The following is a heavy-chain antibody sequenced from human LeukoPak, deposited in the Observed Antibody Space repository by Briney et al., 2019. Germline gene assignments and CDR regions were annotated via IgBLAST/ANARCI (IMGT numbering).Heavy chain of an antibody. D-gene: IGHD3-9*01. CDR3: ARARSLRYFDWLPPPFDY. CDR1: GGTFSSYA. V-gene: IGHV1-69*05. Sequence: SVKVSCKASGGTFSSYAISWVRQAPGQGLEWMGGIIPIFGTANYAQKFQGRVTITTDESTSTAYMELSSLRSEDTAVYYCARARSLRYFDWLPPPFDYWGQGTLVIVSS. CDR2: IIPIFGTA. J-gene: IGHJ4*02.